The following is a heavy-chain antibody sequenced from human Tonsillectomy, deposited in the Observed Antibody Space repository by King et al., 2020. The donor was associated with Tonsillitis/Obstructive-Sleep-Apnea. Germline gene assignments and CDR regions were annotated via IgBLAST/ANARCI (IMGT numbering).Heavy chain of an antibody. Sequence: VQLVQSGAEVKKPGASVKVSCKASGCTFTGYYMHWVRQAPGQGLEWMGWINPNSGGTNYAQKFQGRVTMTRDTSISTAYMELSRLRSDDTAVYYCARDPPQRLGSSTSKLDYWGQGTLVTVSS. V-gene: IGHV1-2*02. CDR1: GCTFTGYY. J-gene: IGHJ4*02. CDR3: ARDPPQRLGSSTSKLDY. CDR2: INPNSGGT. D-gene: IGHD2-2*01.